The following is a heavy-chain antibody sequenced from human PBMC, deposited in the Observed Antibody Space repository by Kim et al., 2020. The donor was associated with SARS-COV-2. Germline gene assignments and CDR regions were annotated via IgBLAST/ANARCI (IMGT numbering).Heavy chain of an antibody. CDR2: IFYKGTT. CDR3: AGSWGKYWFDP. CDR1: GYSFDNHY. V-gene: IGHV4-59*08. D-gene: IGHD1-26*01. J-gene: IGHJ5*02. Sequence: SETLSLTCTVSGYSFDNHYWNWIRQPPGKGLEWIGNIFYKGTTSYNPSLKSRVTMSIETSKRQFSLRLSSVTAADTAVYYCAGSWGKYWFDPWGQGTLVT.